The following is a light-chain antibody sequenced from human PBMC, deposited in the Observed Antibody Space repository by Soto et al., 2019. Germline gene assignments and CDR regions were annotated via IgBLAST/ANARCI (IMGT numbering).Light chain of an antibody. Sequence: EFVLPHSPAILSLSPGERATLSCSSSQSVGNFLTWYQQKPGQAPSLLIYDASTRATGIPARFSGSGSGTDFTLTISSLEPEDFAVYYCQQRSNGPPLTFGGGGKVDI. CDR1: QSVGNF. J-gene: IGKJ4*01. V-gene: IGKV3-11*01. CDR3: QQRSNGPPLT. CDR2: DAS.